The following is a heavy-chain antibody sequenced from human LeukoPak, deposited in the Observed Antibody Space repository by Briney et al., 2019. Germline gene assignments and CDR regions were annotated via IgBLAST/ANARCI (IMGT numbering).Heavy chain of an antibody. V-gene: IGHV1-69*13. CDR1: GGTFSSYA. J-gene: IGHJ4*02. CDR2: IIPIFGTA. Sequence: RASVKVSCKASGGTFSSYAISWVRQAPGQRLEWMGGIIPIFGTANYAQKFQVRVTITEDESTSTAYMELSSLRSEDTAVYYCARTTVVTWDFDYWGQGTLVTVSS. CDR3: ARTTVVTWDFDY. D-gene: IGHD4-23*01.